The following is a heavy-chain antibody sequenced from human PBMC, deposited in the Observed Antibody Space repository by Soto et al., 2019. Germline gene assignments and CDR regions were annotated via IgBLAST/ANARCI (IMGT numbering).Heavy chain of an antibody. V-gene: IGHV4-31*03. Sequence: PSETLSLTCTVSGGSISSGGYYWSWIRQHPGKGLEWIGYIYYSGSTYYNPSLKSRVTISVDTSKNQFSLKLSSVTAADTAVYYCARGLKYYGSGSYIDYWGQGTLVTVSS. D-gene: IGHD3-10*01. CDR1: GGSISSGGYY. CDR2: IYYSGST. CDR3: ARGLKYYGSGSYIDY. J-gene: IGHJ4*02.